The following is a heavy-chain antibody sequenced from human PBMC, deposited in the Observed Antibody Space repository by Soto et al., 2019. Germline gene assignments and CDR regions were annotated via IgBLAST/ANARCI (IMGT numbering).Heavy chain of an antibody. J-gene: IGHJ6*02. CDR2: IKQDGSDK. V-gene: IGHV3-7*05. Sequence: PGGSLRLSCAASGFTFSDYWMSWVRQAPGKGLEWVANIKQDGSDKYYVDSVKGRFTISRDNAKNSLYLQINSLRAEDTAVYYCAREAVDDFWSGYYPSRKPYGMDVWGQGTTVTVSS. CDR3: AREAVDDFWSGYYPSRKPYGMDV. D-gene: IGHD3-3*01. CDR1: GFTFSDYW.